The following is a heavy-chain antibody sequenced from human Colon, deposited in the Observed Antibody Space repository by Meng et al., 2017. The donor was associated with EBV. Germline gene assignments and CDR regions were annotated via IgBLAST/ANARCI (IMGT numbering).Heavy chain of an antibody. CDR3: LRGSGGSV. CDR2: IPHRGSS. Sequence: EALLLTCPTSGCPLHHQDWWSWVRTPPGNGLEGIGEIPHRGSSAYNQYLKSRVSMSIDKSKNQFSLKLTSVTAADTAVYHCLRGSGGSVWGQGTLVTVSS. D-gene: IGHD3-10*01. V-gene: IGHV4-4*02. CDR1: GCPLHHQDW. J-gene: IGHJ1*01.